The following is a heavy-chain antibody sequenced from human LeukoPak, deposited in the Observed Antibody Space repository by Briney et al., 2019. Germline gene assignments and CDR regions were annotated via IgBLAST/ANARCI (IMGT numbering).Heavy chain of an antibody. CDR3: ARGASVLLWFGEFQNWFDP. D-gene: IGHD3-10*01. CDR1: GLTFSSHS. Sequence: GGSLRLACAASGLTFSSHSINWVRQAPGKGLEWDSSISSSSSYISYAESVKDRFTISRDNAKNSLYLQMNSLRAEDTAVYYCARGASVLLWFGEFQNWFDPWGQGTLVTVSS. V-gene: IGHV3-21*01. CDR2: ISSSSSYI. J-gene: IGHJ5*02.